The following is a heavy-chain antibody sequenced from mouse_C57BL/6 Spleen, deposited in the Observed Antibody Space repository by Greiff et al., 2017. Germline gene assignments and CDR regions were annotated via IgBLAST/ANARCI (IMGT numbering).Heavy chain of an antibody. J-gene: IGHJ4*01. D-gene: IGHD1-1*01. CDR2: VDPSDSET. CDR3: ARLGTVVANYAMDY. CDR1: GYTFTSYW. V-gene: IGHV1-52*01. Sequence: VQLQQPGAELVRPGSSVKLSCKASGYTFTSYWMHWVKQRPIQGLEWIGNVDPSDSETHYNQKFKDKATLTVDKSSSTAYMQLSSLTSEDSAVYYCARLGTVVANYAMDYWGQGTSVTVSS.